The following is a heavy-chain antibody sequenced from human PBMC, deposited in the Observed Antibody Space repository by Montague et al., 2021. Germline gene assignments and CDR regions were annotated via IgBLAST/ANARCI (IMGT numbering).Heavy chain of an antibody. Sequence: SETLSLTCAASGGSISSSNWCSWVRQPPGKGLEWIGEIYHSGNTNYNPSLKSRVTISVDKSKNQFSLKLRSVTAADTAVYYCARDRWFGELSIWGQGTLVPVSS. V-gene: IGHV4-4*02. CDR1: GGSISSSNW. CDR3: ARDRWFGELSI. CDR2: IYHSGNT. D-gene: IGHD3-10*01. J-gene: IGHJ4*02.